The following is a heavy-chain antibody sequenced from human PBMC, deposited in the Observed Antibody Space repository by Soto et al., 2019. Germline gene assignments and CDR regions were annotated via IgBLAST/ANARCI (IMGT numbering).Heavy chain of an antibody. V-gene: IGHV3-48*01. J-gene: IGHJ6*03. D-gene: IGHD3-3*01. CDR1: GFTFSSYS. Sequence: GGSLRLSCAASGFTFSSYSMNWVRQAPGKGLEWVSYISSSSSTIYYADSVKGRFTISRDNAKNSLYLQMNSLRAEDTAVYYCARDVPIFGVVNYHYYMDVWGKGTTVTVSS. CDR3: ARDVPIFGVVNYHYYMDV. CDR2: ISSSSSTI.